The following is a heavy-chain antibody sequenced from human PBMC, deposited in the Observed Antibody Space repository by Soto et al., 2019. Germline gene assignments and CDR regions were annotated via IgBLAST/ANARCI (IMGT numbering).Heavy chain of an antibody. CDR2: IVPIYRTA. CDR1: GGTFSSYR. Sequence: QVQLVQSGAEVKKPGSSVKVSCKASGGTFSSYRINWVRQAPGQGLEWVGGIVPIYRTADYAQKFQGRVTITEDEYARTSYMELRSLKSQDTAVYYCVRDSGAKLSSSWGQGTLVTVSS. J-gene: IGHJ4*02. D-gene: IGHD6-13*01. CDR3: VRDSGAKLSSS. V-gene: IGHV1-69*01.